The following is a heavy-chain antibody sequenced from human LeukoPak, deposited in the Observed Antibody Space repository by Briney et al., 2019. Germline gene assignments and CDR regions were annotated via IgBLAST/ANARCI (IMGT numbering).Heavy chain of an antibody. D-gene: IGHD3-22*01. CDR3: ARDRYYYDSSGYSYYFDY. J-gene: IGHJ4*02. V-gene: IGHV3-21*01. Sequence: NPGGSLRLSCAASGFTFSSYSMNWVRQAPGKGLEWVSSISSSGSYIYYADSVKGRFTISRDNAKNSLYLQMNSLRAEDTAVYYCARDRYYYDSSGYSYYFDYWGQGTLVTVSS. CDR1: GFTFSSYS. CDR2: ISSSGSYI.